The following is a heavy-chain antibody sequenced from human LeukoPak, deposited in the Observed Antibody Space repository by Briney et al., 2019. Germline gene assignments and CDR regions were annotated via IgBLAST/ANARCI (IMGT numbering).Heavy chain of an antibody. CDR1: GFTVSSNY. V-gene: IGHV3-23*01. CDR3: AKDLGVYDSSGYYYNAFDY. D-gene: IGHD3-22*01. J-gene: IGHJ4*02. CDR2: ISGSGGST. Sequence: GGSLRLSCAASGFTVSSNYMSWVRQAPGKGLEWVSAISGSGGSTYYADSVKGRFTISRDNSKNTLYLQMNSLRAEDTAVYYCAKDLGVYDSSGYYYNAFDYWGQGTLVTVSS.